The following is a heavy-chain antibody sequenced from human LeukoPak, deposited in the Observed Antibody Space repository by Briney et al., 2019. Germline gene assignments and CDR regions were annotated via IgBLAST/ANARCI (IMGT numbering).Heavy chain of an antibody. J-gene: IGHJ6*03. CDR2: IKQDGHQK. V-gene: IGHV3-7*01. CDR1: GFIFSDYY. Sequence: GGSLRLSCAASGFIFSDYYMSWVRQAPGKGLEWVANIKQDGHQKSYVDSVKGRFTISRDNAKNSLYLQMNSLRAEDTAVYYCASKGGSSNPRDYYYYYMDVWGKGTTVTVSS. D-gene: IGHD3-16*01. CDR3: ASKGGSSNPRDYYYYYMDV.